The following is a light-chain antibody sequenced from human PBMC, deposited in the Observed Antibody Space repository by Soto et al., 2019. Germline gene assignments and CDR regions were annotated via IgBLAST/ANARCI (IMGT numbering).Light chain of an antibody. CDR1: SSDVGGYNY. V-gene: IGLV2-11*01. CDR3: CSYAGSYTL. Sequence: QSVLTQPRSVSGSPGQSVTISCTGTSSDVGGYNYVSWYQQHPGKAPKLMIYDVSKRPSGVPDRFSGSQSGNTASLTISGLQAEDEADYYCCSYAGSYTLFGGGTKVTV. J-gene: IGLJ2*01. CDR2: DVS.